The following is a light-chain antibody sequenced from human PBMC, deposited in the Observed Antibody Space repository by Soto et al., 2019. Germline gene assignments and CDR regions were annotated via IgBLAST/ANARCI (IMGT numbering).Light chain of an antibody. Sequence: EIVLTQSPATLSLSPGERATLSCRASQSVSSYLAWYQQKPGQAPRLLIYDVSNRATGIPARFSGSGSGTDFTLTISSLEPEDFAVYYCQQRSNWPWTFGQGTKLEIK. V-gene: IGKV3-11*01. J-gene: IGKJ2*01. CDR1: QSVSSY. CDR3: QQRSNWPWT. CDR2: DVS.